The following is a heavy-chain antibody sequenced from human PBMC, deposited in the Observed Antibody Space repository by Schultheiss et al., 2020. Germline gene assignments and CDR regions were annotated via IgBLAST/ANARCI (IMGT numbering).Heavy chain of an antibody. CDR1: GDSVSSNSAA. V-gene: IGHV6-1*01. Sequence: SQTLSLTCAISGDSVSSNSAAWNWIRQSPSRGLEWLGRTYYRSKWYNDYAVSVKSRITINPDTSKNQFSLQLNSVTPEDTAVYYCARDNPPYPGIAAAGTPEYYYYGMDVWGQGTTVTVSS. CDR3: ARDNPPYPGIAAAGTPEYYYYGMDV. D-gene: IGHD6-13*01. J-gene: IGHJ6*02. CDR2: TYYRSKWYN.